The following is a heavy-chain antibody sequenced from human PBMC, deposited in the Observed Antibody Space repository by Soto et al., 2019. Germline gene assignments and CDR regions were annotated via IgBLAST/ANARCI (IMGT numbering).Heavy chain of an antibody. D-gene: IGHD5-18*01. CDR1: GGSISSGDYY. V-gene: IGHV4-30-4*01. CDR3: ARALIQLWPHYYYGMDV. CDR2: IYHSGTT. J-gene: IGHJ6*02. Sequence: PSETLSLTCTVSGGSISSGDYYWSWIRQPPGKGLEWIGYIYHSGTTYYNPSLRSRVTISVDTSKNQFSLKVSSVTATDTAVYYCARALIQLWPHYYYGMDVWGQGTTVTVSS.